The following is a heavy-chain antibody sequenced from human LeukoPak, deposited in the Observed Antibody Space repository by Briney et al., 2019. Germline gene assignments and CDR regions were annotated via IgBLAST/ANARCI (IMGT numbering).Heavy chain of an antibody. D-gene: IGHD2-15*01. CDR1: GYSITSAYY. CDR3: ARERRSCSGGTCYSFDY. CDR2: FFLKGST. V-gene: IGHV4-38-2*02. Sequence: SETLSLTCTVSGYSITSAYYWGWIRQPPGKGLEWIGSFFLKGSTYYNPSLKSRVTISVDTSKNQFSLTLSSVTAADTAVFYCARERRSCSGGTCYSFDYWGQGTLVTVSS. J-gene: IGHJ4*02.